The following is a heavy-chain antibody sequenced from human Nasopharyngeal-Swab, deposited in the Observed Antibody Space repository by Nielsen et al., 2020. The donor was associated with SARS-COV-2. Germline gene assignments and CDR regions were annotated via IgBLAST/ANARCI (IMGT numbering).Heavy chain of an antibody. Sequence: ASVKVSCKASGYSFRRYGINWVRQAPGQGLEWMGWISIYNADRNYAEKFQGRVSMTTDTSTTTAFMELRSLRSDDTAVYYCARDVEEWLVVPSLSFDHWGQGTLVTVSS. CDR2: ISIYNADR. CDR3: ARDVEEWLVVPSLSFDH. V-gene: IGHV1-18*01. D-gene: IGHD5-18*01. CDR1: GYSFRRYG. J-gene: IGHJ4*02.